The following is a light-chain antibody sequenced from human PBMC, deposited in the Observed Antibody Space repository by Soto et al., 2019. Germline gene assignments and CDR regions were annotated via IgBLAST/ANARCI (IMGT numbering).Light chain of an antibody. J-gene: IGKJ1*01. CDR2: AAT. CDR1: QSISRY. Sequence: QLTQSPSSLSASIGDRVTITCRATQSISRYLAWYQQKPGAAPKLPIYAATTLQSGVPSRFSGGASGTEFTLTISSLQSEDFALYYCQHTLKWPPTFGQGTKVDIK. CDR3: QHTLKWPPT. V-gene: IGKV1-9*01.